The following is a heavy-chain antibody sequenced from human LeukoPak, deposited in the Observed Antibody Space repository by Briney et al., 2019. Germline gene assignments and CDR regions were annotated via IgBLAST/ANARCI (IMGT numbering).Heavy chain of an antibody. CDR1: GYTFTSYG. Sequence: ASVKVSCMASGYTFTSYGISWVRQAPGQGLEWMGWISAYNGNTNYAQKLQGRVTMTTDTSTSTAYMELRSLRSDDTAVYYCARAAGVDIAVAGDFDYWGQGTLVTVSS. D-gene: IGHD6-19*01. CDR3: ARAAGVDIAVAGDFDY. V-gene: IGHV1-18*01. J-gene: IGHJ4*02. CDR2: ISAYNGNT.